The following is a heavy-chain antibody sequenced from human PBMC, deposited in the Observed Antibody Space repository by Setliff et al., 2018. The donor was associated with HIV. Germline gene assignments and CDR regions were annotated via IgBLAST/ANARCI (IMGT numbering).Heavy chain of an antibody. CDR3: TTDWGGGGGAPLDP. CDR1: GFTFSGSA. CDR2: IKRKTDGGTT. J-gene: IGHJ5*02. D-gene: IGHD2-21*01. V-gene: IGHV3-15*01. Sequence: GGSLRLSCAASGFTFSGSAMHWVRQASGKGLEWVGRIKRKTDGGTTDYAAPVKGRFTISRDDSRNTLYLQMINLKTEDTAMYYCTTDWGGGGGAPLDPWGQGTLVTVSS.